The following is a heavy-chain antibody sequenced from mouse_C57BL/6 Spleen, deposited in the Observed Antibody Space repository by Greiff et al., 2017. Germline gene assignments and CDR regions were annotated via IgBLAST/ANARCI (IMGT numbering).Heavy chain of an antibody. V-gene: IGHV7-1*01. Sequence: EVMLVESGGGLVQSGRSLRLSCATSGFTFSDFYMEWVRQAPGKGLEWIAASRNKANDYTTEYSASVKGRFIVSRDTSQSILYLQMNALRAEDTAIDYCARDAPTGRDWYFDVWGTGTTVTVSS. D-gene: IGHD4-1*02. J-gene: IGHJ1*03. CDR1: GFTFSDFY. CDR3: ARDAPTGRDWYFDV. CDR2: SRNKANDYTT.